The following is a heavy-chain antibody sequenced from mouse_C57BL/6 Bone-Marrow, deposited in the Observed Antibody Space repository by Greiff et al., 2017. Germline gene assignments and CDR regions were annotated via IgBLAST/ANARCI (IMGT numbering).Heavy chain of an antibody. J-gene: IGHJ1*03. V-gene: IGHV6-3*01. Sequence: EVQVEESGGGLVQPGGSMKLSCVASGFTFSNYWMNWVRQSPEKGLEWVAQIRLKSDNYATHYAVSVKGRFTISRDDSKSSVYLQMNNLRAEDTGIYYCTVRTSVAHGYFDVWGTGTTVTVSS. CDR1: GFTFSNYW. D-gene: IGHD1-1*01. CDR3: TVRTSVAHGYFDV. CDR2: IRLKSDNYAT.